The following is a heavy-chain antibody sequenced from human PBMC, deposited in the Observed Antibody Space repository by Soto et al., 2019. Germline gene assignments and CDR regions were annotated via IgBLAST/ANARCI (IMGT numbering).Heavy chain of an antibody. CDR1: GGTFSSYA. V-gene: IGHV1-18*01. D-gene: IGHD3-22*01. CDR2: ISPYDDNT. J-gene: IGHJ6*02. Sequence: ASVKVSCKASGGTFSSYAISWVRQAPGQGLEWLGWISPYDDNTKYAQSLQGRVTMTTDTSTRTAYMELRSLRSDDTAVYYCARGGYYDSSGSRNYHYYGMDAWGQGTTVTVSS. CDR3: ARGGYYDSSGSRNYHYYGMDA.